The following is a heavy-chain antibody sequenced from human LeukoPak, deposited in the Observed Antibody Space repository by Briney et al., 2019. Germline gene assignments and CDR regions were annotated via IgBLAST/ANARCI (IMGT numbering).Heavy chain of an antibody. D-gene: IGHD3-10*01. CDR1: GYTLTSYG. CDR3: ARDDYGSGVGYGMDV. J-gene: IGHJ6*02. Sequence: ASVKVSCQASGYTLTSYGINWVGQAPGQGLEWMGWISAYNGSTNYAQKLQGRVTMTTDTSTSTAYMELRSLRSDDTAVYYCARDDYGSGVGYGMDVWGQGTTVTVSS. CDR2: ISAYNGST. V-gene: IGHV1-18*01.